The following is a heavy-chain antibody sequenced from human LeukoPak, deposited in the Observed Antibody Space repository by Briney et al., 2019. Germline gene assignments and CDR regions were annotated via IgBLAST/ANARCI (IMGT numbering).Heavy chain of an antibody. CDR3: ARVWGGSGWSFDY. Sequence: RGSLRLSCAASGFTFSSYWMSWVRQAPGKGLEWVSSISSSSSYIYYADSVKGRFTISRDNAKNSLYLQMNSLRAEDTAVYYCARVWGGSGWSFDYWGQGTLVTVSS. CDR2: ISSSSSYI. J-gene: IGHJ4*02. CDR1: GFTFSSYW. D-gene: IGHD6-19*01. V-gene: IGHV3-21*01.